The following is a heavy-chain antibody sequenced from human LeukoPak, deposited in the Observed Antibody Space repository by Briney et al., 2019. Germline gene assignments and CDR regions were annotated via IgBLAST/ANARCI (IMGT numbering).Heavy chain of an antibody. CDR3: ARSVAGYAAPFDY. J-gene: IGHJ4*02. Sequence: SETLSLTCTVSGGSLSTAGYYWGWIRQPPGKGLEWIGSIYSGGRTYYNPSLESRVTISKDTSKNQFSLQLNSVTPEDTAVYYCARSVAGYAAPFDYWGQGTLVTVSS. CDR1: GGSLSTAGYY. CDR2: IYSGGRT. D-gene: IGHD6-19*01. V-gene: IGHV4-39*07.